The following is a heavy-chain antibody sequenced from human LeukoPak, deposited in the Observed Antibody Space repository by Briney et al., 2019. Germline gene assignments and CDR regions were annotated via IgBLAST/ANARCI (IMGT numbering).Heavy chain of an antibody. V-gene: IGHV3-21*01. CDR3: AGSVTNDY. CDR2: ISSSSSYI. Sequence: GGSLLLSSAASGFTFSSYSMNWVRPAPGKGLAWVASISSSSSYIYYAESVKGRSTSSRDNAKNSLYLQINSRRAEDTAVYYCAGSVTNDYWGQGTLVTLSS. CDR1: GFTFSSYS. J-gene: IGHJ4*02. D-gene: IGHD4-17*01.